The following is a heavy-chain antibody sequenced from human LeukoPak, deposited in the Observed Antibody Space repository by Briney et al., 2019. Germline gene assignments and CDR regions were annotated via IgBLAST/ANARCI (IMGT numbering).Heavy chain of an antibody. Sequence: PGRSLRLSCAASGFTFSSYGMHWVRQAPGKGLEWVAVISYDGSNKYYADSVKGRFTISRDNSKNTLYLQMNSLRAEDTAVYYCANIPIWSGYRGAHFDYWGQGTLVTVSS. CDR2: ISYDGSNK. CDR1: GFTFSSYG. V-gene: IGHV3-30*18. D-gene: IGHD3-3*01. CDR3: ANIPIWSGYRGAHFDY. J-gene: IGHJ4*02.